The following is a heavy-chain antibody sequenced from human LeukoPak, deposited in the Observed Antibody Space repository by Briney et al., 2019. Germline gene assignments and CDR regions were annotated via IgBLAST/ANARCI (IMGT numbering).Heavy chain of an antibody. V-gene: IGHV3-23*01. J-gene: IGHJ6*03. CDR3: AKRVKQWLAPYYYYYYMDV. D-gene: IGHD6-19*01. CDR2: ISGSGGST. Sequence: GGSLRLSCAASGFTFSSYAMSWVRQAPGKGLEWVSAISGSGGSTYYADSVKGRFTISRDNSKNTLYLQMNSLRAEDTAVYYCAKRVKQWLAPYYYYYYMDVWGKGTTVTVSS. CDR1: GFTFSSYA.